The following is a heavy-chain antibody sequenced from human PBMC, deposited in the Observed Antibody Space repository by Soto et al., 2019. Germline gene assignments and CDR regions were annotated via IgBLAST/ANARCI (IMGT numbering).Heavy chain of an antibody. D-gene: IGHD6-6*01. CDR1: GDSVSSNSAA. CDR2: TYYRSKWYN. Sequence: QVQLQQSGPGLVKPSQTLSLTCAISGDSVSSNSAAWNWIRQSPSRGLEWLGRTYYRSKWYNDYAVSVKSRITINPDTSKNQFSLQLNSVTPEDTAVYYCAMGVGVYSSSPDYYYYGMDVWGQGTTVTVSS. V-gene: IGHV6-1*01. CDR3: AMGVGVYSSSPDYYYYGMDV. J-gene: IGHJ6*02.